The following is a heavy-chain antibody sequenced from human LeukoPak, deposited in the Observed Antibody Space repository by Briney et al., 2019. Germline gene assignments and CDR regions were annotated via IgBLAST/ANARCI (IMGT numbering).Heavy chain of an antibody. CDR2: INTSGST. D-gene: IGHD5-18*01. Sequence: PSETLSLTCTVSGGSISSGNYYWSWIRQPAGKGLEWFGRINTSGSTNYNPYLKSRVTISVDTSKNQFSLKLSSVTAADTAVYYCARVRRSEGYSNAYYFYYYYMDVWGKGTTVTVSS. CDR1: GGSISSGNYY. V-gene: IGHV4-61*02. J-gene: IGHJ6*03. CDR3: ARVRRSEGYSNAYYFYYYYMDV.